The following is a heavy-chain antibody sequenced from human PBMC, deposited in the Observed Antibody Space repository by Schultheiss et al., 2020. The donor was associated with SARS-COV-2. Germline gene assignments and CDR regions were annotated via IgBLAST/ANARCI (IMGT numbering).Heavy chain of an antibody. D-gene: IGHD3-22*01. CDR3: ARSYYYDSSGYYYASYYYYGMDV. Sequence: ASVKVSCKASGGTFSSYAISWVRQAPGQGLEWMGIINPSGGSTSYAQKFQGRVTMTTDTSTSTAYMELRSLRSDDTAVYYCARSYYYDSSGYYYASYYYYGMDVWGQGTTVTVSS. CDR1: GGTFSSYA. J-gene: IGHJ6*02. V-gene: IGHV1-46*01. CDR2: INPSGGST.